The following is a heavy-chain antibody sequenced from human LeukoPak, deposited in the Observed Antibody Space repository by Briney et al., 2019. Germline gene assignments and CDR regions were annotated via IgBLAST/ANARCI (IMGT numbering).Heavy chain of an antibody. V-gene: IGHV3-7*01. Sequence: PGGSLRLSCAASGFTFSSYSMSWVRQAPGKGLEWVANIKQDGSEKYYVDSVKGRFTISRDNAKNSLYLQMNSLRAEDTAVYYCAREPVSPLPDYWGQGTLVTVSS. D-gene: IGHD1-14*01. J-gene: IGHJ4*02. CDR1: GFTFSSYS. CDR2: IKQDGSEK. CDR3: AREPVSPLPDY.